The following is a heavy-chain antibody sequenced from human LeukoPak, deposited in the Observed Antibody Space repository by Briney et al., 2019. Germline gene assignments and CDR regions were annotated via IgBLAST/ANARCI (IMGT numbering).Heavy chain of an antibody. CDR1: GGTFITYT. D-gene: IGHD1-1*01. CDR2: IIPIFGTA. V-gene: IGHV1-69*05. CDR3: ATYMLRDNWNVHTFDS. Sequence: SVKVSCKASGGTFITYTINWVRQAPGQGLEWMGGIIPIFGTANYAQKFQGRVTVTTDDSTSTAFMELSSLRSEDTAVYYCATYMLRDNWNVHTFDSWGQGTLVTVSS. J-gene: IGHJ4*02.